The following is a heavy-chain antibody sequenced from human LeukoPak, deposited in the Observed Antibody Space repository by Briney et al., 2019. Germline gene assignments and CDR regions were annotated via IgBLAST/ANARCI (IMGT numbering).Heavy chain of an antibody. J-gene: IGHJ4*02. CDR2: IYHSGST. D-gene: IGHD1-26*01. CDR3: ARTHTGTVGATTD. CDR1: GYSISSGYY. V-gene: IGHV4-38-2*02. Sequence: SETLSLTCTVSGYSISSGYYWGWIRQPPGKGLEWIGSIYHSGSTYYNPSLESRVTISVDTSKNQFSLKLSSVTAADTAVYYCARTHTGTVGATTDWGQGTLVTVSS.